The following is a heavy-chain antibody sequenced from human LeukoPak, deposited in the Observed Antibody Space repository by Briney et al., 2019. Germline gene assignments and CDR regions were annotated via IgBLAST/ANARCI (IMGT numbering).Heavy chain of an antibody. Sequence: SETLSLTCAVYGGSFSGYYWNWIRQPPGKGLEWIGEINHSGSTNYNPSLKSRVTISVDTSKNDFSLKLSSVTAADTAVYFCKQKTAYEILTGYYNERYFDYWGQGTLVTVSS. V-gene: IGHV4-34*01. J-gene: IGHJ4*02. CDR3: KQKTAYEILTGYYNERYFDY. CDR2: INHSGST. D-gene: IGHD3-9*01. CDR1: GGSFSGYY.